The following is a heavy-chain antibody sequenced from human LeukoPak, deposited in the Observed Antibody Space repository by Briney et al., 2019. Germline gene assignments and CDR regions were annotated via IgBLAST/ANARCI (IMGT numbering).Heavy chain of an antibody. CDR1: GGSISSSSYY. D-gene: IGHD4-11*01. J-gene: IGHJ4*02. CDR3: ARDLRTTVTTPLDY. Sequence: PSETLSLTCTVSGGSISSSSYYWGWIRQPPGKGLGWIGSIYYSGSTYHNPSLKSRVTISVDTSKNQFSLKLSSVTAADTAVYYCARDLRTTVTTPLDYWGQGTLVTVSS. V-gene: IGHV4-39*02. CDR2: IYYSGST.